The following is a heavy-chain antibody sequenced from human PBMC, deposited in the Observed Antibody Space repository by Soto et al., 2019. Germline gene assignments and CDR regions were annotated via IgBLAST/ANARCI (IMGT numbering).Heavy chain of an antibody. D-gene: IGHD3-22*01. Sequence: QVQLVESGGGVVQPGRSLRLACAASGFTFSSYGMHWVRQAPGKGLEWVAVIWYDGSNKYYADSVKGRFTISRDNSKITLYLQMNSLRAEDTAVYYCARDYYDSSGYLIYFVYCGQGTLVTVSS. CDR1: GFTFSSYG. J-gene: IGHJ4*02. CDR3: ARDYYDSSGYLIYFVY. V-gene: IGHV3-33*01. CDR2: IWYDGSNK.